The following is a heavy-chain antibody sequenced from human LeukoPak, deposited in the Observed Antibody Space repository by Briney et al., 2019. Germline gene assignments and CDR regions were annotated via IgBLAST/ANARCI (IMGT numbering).Heavy chain of an antibody. V-gene: IGHV1-18*01. CDR1: GYTFTSYG. J-gene: IGHJ5*02. Sequence: GASVKVSCKASGYTFTSYGISWVRQAPGQGLEWMGWINAYNGNTNYAQKLQGRVAMTTDTSTSTAYMELRSLRSDDTAVYYCAREEGIVVVAATYYWFDPWGQGTLVTVS. CDR2: INAYNGNT. CDR3: AREEGIVVVAATYYWFDP. D-gene: IGHD2-15*01.